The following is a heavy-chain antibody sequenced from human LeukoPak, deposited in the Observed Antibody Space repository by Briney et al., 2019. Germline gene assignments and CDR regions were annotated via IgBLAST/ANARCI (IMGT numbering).Heavy chain of an antibody. CDR3: ARPPED. J-gene: IGHJ4*02. CDR2: IWYDGSKK. Sequence: GGSLRLSCAASGFTFSSFGMHWVRQAPGKGLEWVAVIWYDGSKKNYADSVRGRFTISRDNSKDTLYLQMNSLRAEDTGVYYCARPPEDWGQGTLVTVSS. CDR1: GFTFSSFG. V-gene: IGHV3-33*01.